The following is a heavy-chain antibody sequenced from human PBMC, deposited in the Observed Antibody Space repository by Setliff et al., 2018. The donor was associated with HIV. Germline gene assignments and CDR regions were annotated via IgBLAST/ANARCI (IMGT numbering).Heavy chain of an antibody. Sequence: PSETLSLTCAVSGYSISTAYYWGWIRQPPGKGLEWIGSVYHSGTTYYNPSLKSRVTISEDMSNNQFSLKVTSVTAADTAVYYCMRGGSITIFGVAYFDFWGQGTLVTVSS. V-gene: IGHV4-38-2*01. CDR1: GYSISTAYY. CDR2: VYHSGTT. D-gene: IGHD3-3*01. J-gene: IGHJ4*02. CDR3: MRGGSITIFGVAYFDF.